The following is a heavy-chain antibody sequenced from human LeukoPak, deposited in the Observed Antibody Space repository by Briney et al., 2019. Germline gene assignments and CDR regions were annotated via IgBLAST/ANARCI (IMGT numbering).Heavy chain of an antibody. Sequence: GSLRLSCAASGFTFSSYSMNWVRQAPGKGLEWIGEINHSGSTNYNPSLKSRVTISVDTSKNQFSLKLSSVTAADTAVYYCARSEYDYDFWSSYQRSDYWGQGTLVTVSS. CDR3: ARSEYDYDFWSSYQRSDY. D-gene: IGHD3-3*01. V-gene: IGHV4-34*01. CDR1: GFTFSSYS. J-gene: IGHJ4*02. CDR2: INHSGST.